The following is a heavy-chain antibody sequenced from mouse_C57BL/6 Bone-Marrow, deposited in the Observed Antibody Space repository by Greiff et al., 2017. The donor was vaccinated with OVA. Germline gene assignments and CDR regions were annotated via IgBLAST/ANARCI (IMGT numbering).Heavy chain of an antibody. CDR1: GFTFSSYG. J-gene: IGHJ3*01. Sequence: EVQGVESGGDLVKPGGSLKLSCAASGFTFSSYGMSWVRQTPDKRLEWVATISSGGSYTYYPDSVKGRFTIYRDNAKNTLYLQMSSVKSEDTAMYFCARPLAAYWGQGTRVSVSA. CDR3: ARPLAAY. V-gene: IGHV5-6*01. CDR2: ISSGGSYT.